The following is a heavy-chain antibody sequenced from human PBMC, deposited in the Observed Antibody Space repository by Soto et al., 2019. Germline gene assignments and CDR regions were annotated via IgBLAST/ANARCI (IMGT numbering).Heavy chain of an antibody. CDR3: ARGYGSGSYSYFDY. J-gene: IGHJ4*02. CDR2: IGTAGDT. Sequence: GGSLRLSCAASGFTFSSYDMHWIRQATGKGLEWVSAIGTAGDTYYPGSVKGRFTISRENAKNSLYLQMNSLRAEDTALYHCARGYGSGSYSYFDYWGQGTLVTVSS. D-gene: IGHD3-10*01. CDR1: GFTFSSYD. V-gene: IGHV3-13*01.